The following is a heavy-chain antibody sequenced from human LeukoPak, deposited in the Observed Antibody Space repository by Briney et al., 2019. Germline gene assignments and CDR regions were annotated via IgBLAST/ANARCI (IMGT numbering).Heavy chain of an antibody. V-gene: IGHV3-21*01. Sequence: GGPLSLSCAASGYTFSRYSMHWVRQAPGKGLEWGSSISCSRSYIYYADSVKGRFHISRDNAKNSSDQQMNSLRAEDTAVYYCARDLITFGGVIVNFDYWGQGTLVTVSS. D-gene: IGHD3-16*02. CDR3: ARDLITFGGVIVNFDY. J-gene: IGHJ4*02. CDR2: ISCSRSYI. CDR1: GYTFSRYS.